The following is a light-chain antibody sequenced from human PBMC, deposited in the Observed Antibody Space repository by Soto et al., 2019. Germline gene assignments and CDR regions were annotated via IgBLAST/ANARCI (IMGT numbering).Light chain of an antibody. Sequence: QSVLTQPPSSSGTPGQRVTISCSGSISNIGSNSVNWYQHLPVTAPKLLIYSNIQRPSGVPDRFSGSKSGTSASLAISGLQSEDEADYYCAAWDDSLDGYVFGTGTKVTVL. V-gene: IGLV1-44*01. CDR3: AAWDDSLDGYV. CDR2: SNI. J-gene: IGLJ1*01. CDR1: ISNIGSNS.